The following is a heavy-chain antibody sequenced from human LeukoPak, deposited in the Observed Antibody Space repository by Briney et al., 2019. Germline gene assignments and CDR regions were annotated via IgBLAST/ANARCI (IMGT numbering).Heavy chain of an antibody. CDR3: AREGRVGFDP. Sequence: SETLSLTCAVSGGSISSGGYSWSWIRQPPGRGLEWIGYIYHSGSTYYNPSLKSRVTISVDRSKNQFSLKLSSVTAVDTAVYYCAREGRVGFDPWGQGTLVTVSS. V-gene: IGHV4-30-2*01. CDR1: GGSISSGGYS. J-gene: IGHJ5*02. CDR2: IYHSGST.